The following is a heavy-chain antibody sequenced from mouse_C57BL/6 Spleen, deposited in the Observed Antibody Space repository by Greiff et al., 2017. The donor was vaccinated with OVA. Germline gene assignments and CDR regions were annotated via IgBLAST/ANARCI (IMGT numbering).Heavy chain of an antibody. J-gene: IGHJ1*03. D-gene: IGHD2-1*01. V-gene: IGHV1-82*01. CDR3: ARGDYGNYLYFDV. CDR1: GYAFSSSW. CDR2: IYPGDGDT. Sequence: VQLQESGPELVKPGASVKISCKASGYAFSSSWMNWVKQRPGKGLEWIGRIYPGDGDTNYNGKFKGKATLTADKSSSTAYMQLSSLTSEDSAVYFCARGDYGNYLYFDVWGTGTTVTVSS.